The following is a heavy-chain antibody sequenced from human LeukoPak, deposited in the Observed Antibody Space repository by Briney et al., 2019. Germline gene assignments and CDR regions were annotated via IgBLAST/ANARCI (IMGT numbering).Heavy chain of an antibody. CDR1: GFTFSNAW. V-gene: IGHV3-15*01. CDR3: TTGGWGYDFWSGYYMDV. D-gene: IGHD3-3*01. CDR2: IKSKTDGGTT. J-gene: IGHJ6*03. Sequence: GGSLRLSCAASGFTFSNAWMSWVRQAPGKGLEWVGRIKSKTDGGTTDYAAPVKGRFTISRDDSKNTLYLQMNSLKTEDTAVYYCTTGGWGYDFWSGYYMDVWGKGTTVTVSS.